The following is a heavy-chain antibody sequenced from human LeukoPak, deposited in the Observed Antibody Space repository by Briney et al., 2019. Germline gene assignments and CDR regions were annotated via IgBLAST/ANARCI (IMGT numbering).Heavy chain of an antibody. D-gene: IGHD6-19*01. CDR2: IGTAGDT. CDR1: GFTFSSYD. CDR3: ARDDSSSDAFDI. Sequence: PGGSLRLSCAASGFTFSSYDMHWVRQATGKGLEWVSAIGTAGDTYYPGSVKGRFTISRENAKNSLYLQMNSLRAGDTAVYYCARDDSSSDAFDIWGQGTMVTASS. J-gene: IGHJ3*02. V-gene: IGHV3-13*01.